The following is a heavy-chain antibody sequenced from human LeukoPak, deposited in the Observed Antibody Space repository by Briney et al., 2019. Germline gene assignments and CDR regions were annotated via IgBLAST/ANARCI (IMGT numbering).Heavy chain of an antibody. CDR3: ARGRSSMVRGYYYYYMDV. J-gene: IGHJ6*03. Sequence: SETLSLTCTVSGGSISSYYWSWVRQPPGKGLEWVGYIYYSGSTNYNPSLKSRVTISVDTSKNQFSLKLSSVTAADTAVYYCARGRSSMVRGYYYYYMDVWGKGTTVTISS. D-gene: IGHD3-10*01. CDR1: GGSISSYY. CDR2: IYYSGST. V-gene: IGHV4-59*01.